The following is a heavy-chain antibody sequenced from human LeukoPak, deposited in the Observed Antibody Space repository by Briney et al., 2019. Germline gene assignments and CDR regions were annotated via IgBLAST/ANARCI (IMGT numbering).Heavy chain of an antibody. CDR2: VYSSGYT. J-gene: IGHJ4*02. CDR3: AKVSDRDSSGYYWGFEY. D-gene: IGHD3-22*01. CDR1: GGSIGNYC. V-gene: IGHV4-59*08. Sequence: SETLSLTCTVSGGSIGNYCWSWIRQPPGKGLEWIGYVYSSGYTRHNPSLKSRVTISVDTSRDQFSLKLTSVTAADTAVYYCAKVSDRDSSGYYWGFEYWGQGTLVTVSS.